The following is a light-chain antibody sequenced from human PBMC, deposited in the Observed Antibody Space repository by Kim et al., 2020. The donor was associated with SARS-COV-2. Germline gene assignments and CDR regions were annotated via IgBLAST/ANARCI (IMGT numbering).Light chain of an antibody. V-gene: IGLV2-14*03. CDR1: SPDVGAYNY. J-gene: IGLJ2*01. Sequence: GQSITIACTGTSPDVGAYNYGSWYRQHPGEVPTLIIFDVTDRPSGISDRFSGSKSGNTASLSISGLQADDEADYYCASYASTSTLVFGGGTQLTVL. CDR3: ASYASTSTLV. CDR2: DVT.